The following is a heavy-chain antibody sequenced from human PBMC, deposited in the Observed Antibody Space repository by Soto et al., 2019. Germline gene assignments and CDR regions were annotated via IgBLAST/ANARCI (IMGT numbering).Heavy chain of an antibody. CDR2: IISTSTYV. D-gene: IGHD3-9*01. V-gene: IGHV3-21*01. Sequence: GGSLRLSCAASGFSFSRYTMDWVRQAPGKGLEWVSSIISTSTYVYYADSVKGRFTISRDNPQNSLYLQMNSLRAEDTAVYYRARKYDALTGTDYWGQGT. CDR3: ARKYDALTGTDY. CDR1: GFSFSRYT. J-gene: IGHJ4*02.